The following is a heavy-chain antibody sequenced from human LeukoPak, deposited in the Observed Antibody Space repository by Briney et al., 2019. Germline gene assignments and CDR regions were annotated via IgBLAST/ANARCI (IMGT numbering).Heavy chain of an antibody. CDR2: ISAYNGNT. D-gene: IGHD3-3*01. Sequence: ASVKVSCKASGYTVTSYGITWVRQAPGQGLEWMGWISAYNGNTNYAQKLQGRVTMTTDTSTSTAYMDLRSLRSDDTAVYYCARRAGVGITIFGVVRGYYYYGMDVWGQGTTVTVSS. V-gene: IGHV1-18*01. CDR1: GYTVTSYG. J-gene: IGHJ6*02. CDR3: ARRAGVGITIFGVVRGYYYYGMDV.